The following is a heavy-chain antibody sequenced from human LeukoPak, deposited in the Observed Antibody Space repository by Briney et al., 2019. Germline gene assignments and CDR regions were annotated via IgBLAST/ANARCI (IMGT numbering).Heavy chain of an antibody. CDR2: MNPNSGNT. D-gene: IGHD2-2*01. CDR3: ARAVAVVVPAASGY. CDR1: GYTFTSYD. J-gene: IGHJ4*02. Sequence: ASVKVSCKASGYTFTSYDINWVRQATGQGLEWMGWMNPNSGNTGYAQKFRGRVTMTRNTSISTAYMGLSSLRSDDTAVYYCARAVAVVVPAASGYWGQGTLVTVSS. V-gene: IGHV1-8*01.